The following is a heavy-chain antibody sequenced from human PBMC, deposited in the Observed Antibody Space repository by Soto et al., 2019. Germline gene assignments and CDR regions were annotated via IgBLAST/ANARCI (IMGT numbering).Heavy chain of an antibody. Sequence: SETLSLTCTVSGGSISSSSYYWGWIRQPPGKGLEWIGSIYYSGSTYYNPSLKSRVTISVDTSKNQFSLKLSSVTAADTAVYYCARHQYHSSGPSAYWGQGTLVTVSS. V-gene: IGHV4-39*01. J-gene: IGHJ4*02. CDR3: ARHQYHSSGPSAY. CDR1: GGSISSSSYY. D-gene: IGHD3-22*01. CDR2: IYYSGST.